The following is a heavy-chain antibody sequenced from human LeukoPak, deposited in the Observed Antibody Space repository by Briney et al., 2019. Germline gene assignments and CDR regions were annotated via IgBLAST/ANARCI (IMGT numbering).Heavy chain of an antibody. CDR1: GYTFTCYY. D-gene: IGHD3-3*01. Sequence: ASVKVSCKASGYTFTCYYMHWVRQAPGQGLEWMGWINPNSGGTNYAQKFQGRVTMTRDTSISTAYMELSRLRSDDTAVYYCARDRSGYFNDAFDIWGQGTMVTVSS. CDR3: ARDRSGYFNDAFDI. J-gene: IGHJ3*02. CDR2: INPNSGGT. V-gene: IGHV1-2*02.